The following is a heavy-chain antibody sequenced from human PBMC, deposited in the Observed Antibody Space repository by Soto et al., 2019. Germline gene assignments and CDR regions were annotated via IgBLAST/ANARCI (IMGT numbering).Heavy chain of an antibody. CDR3: ARQSGETYTPMDH. J-gene: IGHJ4*02. CDR2: VYPSDSHT. D-gene: IGHD5-18*01. V-gene: IGHV5-51*01. Sequence: PGESLKISCKGSGYSFTTNWIGWVRQMPGKGLEWMGTVYPSDSHTRYSPSFQGQVTISADKSISTAYLQWSSLKASDTAMYYCARQSGETYTPMDHWGQGTLVTVSS. CDR1: GYSFTTNW.